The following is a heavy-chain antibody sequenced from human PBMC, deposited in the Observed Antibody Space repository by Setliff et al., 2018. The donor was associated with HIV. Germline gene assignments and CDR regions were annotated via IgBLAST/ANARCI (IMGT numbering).Heavy chain of an antibody. CDR2: INWNGDIT. J-gene: IGHJ4*02. CDR1: GFTFDDYG. D-gene: IGHD6-19*01. CDR3: ARDINSKSISVAFDN. V-gene: IGHV3-20*04. Sequence: TGESLKISCAASGFTFDDYGMSWVRQTPGRGLEWVSGINWNGDITCYADSVKGRFTISRDNSENSLSLQMSSLRIEDGAFYYCARDINSKSISVAFDNWGPGTQVTVSS.